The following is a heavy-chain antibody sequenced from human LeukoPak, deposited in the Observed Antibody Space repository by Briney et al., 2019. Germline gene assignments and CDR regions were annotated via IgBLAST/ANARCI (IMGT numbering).Heavy chain of an antibody. CDR2: ISGSGVSI. CDR3: AKNSAAAGTSPDDY. CDR1: GFTFSSYA. J-gene: IGHJ4*02. D-gene: IGHD6-13*01. V-gene: IGHV3-23*01. Sequence: GGSLRLACAASGFTFSSYAMTWVRQVPGKGLEWVSGISGSGVSIDYADSVKGRFTISRDNSKTTLYLQMEELRAQDTAVYYCAKNSAAAGTSPDDYWGQGTPVTVSS.